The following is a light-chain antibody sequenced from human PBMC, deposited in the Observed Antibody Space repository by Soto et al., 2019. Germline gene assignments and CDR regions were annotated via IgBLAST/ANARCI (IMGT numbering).Light chain of an antibody. V-gene: IGLV2-14*01. CDR1: SSDVGAYNY. J-gene: IGLJ3*02. CDR3: RSYTSSTTWV. CDR2: EVS. Sequence: QSALTQPASVSGSPGQSITISCTVTSSDVGAYNYVSWYQQHPGKAPKLMIYEVSYRPSGVSDRFSGSMSGNTASLTISGLQAEDESDYYCRSYTSSTTWVFGGGTKLTVL.